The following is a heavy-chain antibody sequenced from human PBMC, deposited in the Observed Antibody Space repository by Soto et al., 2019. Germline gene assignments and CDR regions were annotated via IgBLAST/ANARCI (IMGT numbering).Heavy chain of an antibody. Sequence: QVQLVQSGAEVKKPGASVQVSCKASGYTFTSYGISWVRQAPGQGLEGMGWISAYNGNTKYAHKAEGRVTMTTDTSTSTAYMELRSLRSDDTAVYYCARDHDYAFEGWFDPWGQGTLVTVSS. V-gene: IGHV1-18*01. D-gene: IGHD3-16*01. CDR2: ISAYNGNT. CDR3: ARDHDYAFEGWFDP. CDR1: GYTFTSYG. J-gene: IGHJ5*02.